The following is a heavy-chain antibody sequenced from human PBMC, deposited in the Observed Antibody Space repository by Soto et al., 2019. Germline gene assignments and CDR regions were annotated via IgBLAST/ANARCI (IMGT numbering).Heavy chain of an antibody. Sequence: GGSLRLSCAASGFTFSSYSMNWVRQAPGKGLEWVSSISSSSSYIYYADSVKGRFTISRDNAKNSLYQQMNSLRAEDTAVYYCARVVVPAAPRYDAFDIWGQGTMVTVSS. J-gene: IGHJ3*02. CDR3: ARVVVPAAPRYDAFDI. D-gene: IGHD2-2*01. CDR2: ISSSSSYI. CDR1: GFTFSSYS. V-gene: IGHV3-21*01.